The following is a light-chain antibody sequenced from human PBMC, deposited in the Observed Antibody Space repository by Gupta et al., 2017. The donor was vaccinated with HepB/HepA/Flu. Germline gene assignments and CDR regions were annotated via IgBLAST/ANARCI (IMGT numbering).Light chain of an antibody. CDR3: QDETNWPNA. V-gene: IGKV3-15*01. J-gene: IGKJ4*01. CDR1: QSVTSN. CDR2: DAS. Sequence: EIVMTQSPATLSVSPGERVTLSCRASQSVTSNLVWYQQKPGQAPRPLIYDASTRATGIPARFNGSGYWTEITLTIFIRQTKDSTIYYCQDETNWPNAFGGATXLHI.